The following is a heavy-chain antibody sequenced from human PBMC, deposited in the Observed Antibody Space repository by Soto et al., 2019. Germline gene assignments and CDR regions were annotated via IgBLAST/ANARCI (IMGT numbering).Heavy chain of an antibody. J-gene: IGHJ3*02. CDR3: ARDALAIGAFDI. V-gene: IGHV4-31*03. D-gene: IGHD5-12*01. CDR2: IYYSGST. CDR1: GGSISSGGYY. Sequence: QVQLQESGPGLVKPSQTLSLTCTVSGGSISSGGYYWSWIRQHPGKGLEWIGYIYYSGSTYYNPSLKRRVTTSVDTSKHQFSLKLSSVTAADTAVYYCARDALAIGAFDIWGQGTMVTVSS.